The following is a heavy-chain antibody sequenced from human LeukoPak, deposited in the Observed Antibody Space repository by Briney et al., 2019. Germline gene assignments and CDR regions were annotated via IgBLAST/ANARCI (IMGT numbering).Heavy chain of an antibody. CDR3: AKVAATQRQYYYYYGMDV. CDR1: GYTFTGYY. V-gene: IGHV1-2*02. Sequence: GASVKVSCKASGYTFTGYYMHWVRQAPGQGLEWMGWINPNSGGTNYAQKFQGRVTITADKSTSTAYMELSSLRSEDTAVYYCAKVAATQRQYYYYYGMDVWGQGTTVTVSS. CDR2: INPNSGGT. D-gene: IGHD2-15*01. J-gene: IGHJ6*02.